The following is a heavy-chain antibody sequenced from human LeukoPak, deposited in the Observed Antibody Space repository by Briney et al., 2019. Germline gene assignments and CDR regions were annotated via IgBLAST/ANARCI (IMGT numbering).Heavy chain of an antibody. J-gene: IGHJ5*02. V-gene: IGHV4-39*07. CDR3: ARLGYQLPGGSP. Sequence: SETLSLTCTVSGGSISSSSYYWGWIRQPPGKGLEWIGEINHSGSTNYNPSLKSRVTISVDTSKNQFSLKLSSVTAADTAAYYCARLGYQLPGGSPWGQGTLVTVSS. CDR2: INHSGST. CDR1: GGSISSSSYY. D-gene: IGHD2-2*01.